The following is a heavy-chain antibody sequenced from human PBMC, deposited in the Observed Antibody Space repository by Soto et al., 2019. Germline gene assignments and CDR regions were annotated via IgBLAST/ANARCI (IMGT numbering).Heavy chain of an antibody. CDR1: GGTFSSYA. J-gene: IGHJ6*02. V-gene: IGHV1-58*02. CDR3: AGRYCSGGSCYNYYGMDV. Sequence: SVKVSCKASGGTFSSYAISWVRQAPGQGLEWIGWIVVGNGHTNYAQKFQERVTITRDMSTGTAYMELSSLRSEDTAVYYCAGRYCSGGSCYNYYGMDVWGRGTTVTVSS. D-gene: IGHD2-15*01. CDR2: IVVGNGHT.